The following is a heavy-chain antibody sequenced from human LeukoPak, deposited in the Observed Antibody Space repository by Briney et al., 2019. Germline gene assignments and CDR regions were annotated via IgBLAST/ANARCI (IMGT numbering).Heavy chain of an antibody. J-gene: IGHJ6*02. Sequence: GGSLRLSCAISGFTLSSYAMTWVRQAPGKGLEWVSYISGSGGTTYSADSVKGRFTISRDNSKNTLYLQMNSLRAQDTAVYYCAKLSGGYYGMDVWGQGTTVTVSS. D-gene: IGHD3-10*01. CDR3: AKLSGGYYGMDV. CDR1: GFTLSSYA. CDR2: ISGSGGTT. V-gene: IGHV3-23*01.